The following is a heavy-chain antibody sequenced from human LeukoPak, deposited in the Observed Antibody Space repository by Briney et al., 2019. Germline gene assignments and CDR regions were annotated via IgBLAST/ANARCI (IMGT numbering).Heavy chain of an antibody. CDR1: GFTVSSNY. CDR3: ARVGRGGYYGNDAFDI. D-gene: IGHD1-26*01. V-gene: IGHV3-66*01. CDR2: LYSSGSS. J-gene: IGHJ3*02. Sequence: GGSLRLSCAASGFTVSSNYMSWVRQAPGKGLEWVSLLYSSGSSYCADSVTGRFTISRDNSKNTLYLQMSTLRAEDTAVYYCARVGRGGYYGNDAFDIWGQGTLVTVCS.